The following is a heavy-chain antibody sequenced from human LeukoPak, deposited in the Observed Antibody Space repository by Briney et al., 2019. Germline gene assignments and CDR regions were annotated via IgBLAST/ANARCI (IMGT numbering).Heavy chain of an antibody. Sequence: PGGSLRLSCAASGLTFINAWMTWIRQPPGKGLEWIGYAYYSGSTNYNPSLKSRVTISVDTSNNQFSLRLSSVTAADTAVYYCARHHNWNYDYWGQRTLVTVSS. CDR3: ARHHNWNYDY. V-gene: IGHV4-59*08. D-gene: IGHD1-20*01. CDR2: AYYSGST. CDR1: GLTFINAW. J-gene: IGHJ4*02.